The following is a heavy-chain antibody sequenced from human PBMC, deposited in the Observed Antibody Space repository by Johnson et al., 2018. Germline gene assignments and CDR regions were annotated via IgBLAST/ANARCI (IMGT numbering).Heavy chain of an antibody. J-gene: IGHJ1*01. CDR1: GYTFTIYD. V-gene: IGHV1-8*01. CDR3: ARVSVGATPGQDFQH. D-gene: IGHD1-26*01. Sequence: QVQLVQAGAEVKKPGASVKVSCKASGYTFTIYDINWVRQATGQGLEWMGWMNPNSGNTGYAQKFHGRVTMTRNTSISTAYMERSRLRSEDTAVYYSARVSVGATPGQDFQHWGQGTLVTVSS. CDR2: MNPNSGNT.